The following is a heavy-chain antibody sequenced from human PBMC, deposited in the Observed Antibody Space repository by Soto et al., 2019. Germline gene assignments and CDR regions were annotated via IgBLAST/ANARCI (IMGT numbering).Heavy chain of an antibody. CDR3: GRSRLSSHYYGMDV. V-gene: IGHV1-8*01. CDR2: MNPNSGNT. J-gene: IGHJ6*02. Sequence: ASVKVSCKASGYTFTSYDINWVRQATGQGLEWMGWMNPNSGNTGYAQKFQGRVTMTRNTSIGTAYMELSSLRSEDTAVYYCGRSRLSSHYYGMDVWGQGTTVTSP. CDR1: GYTFTSYD. D-gene: IGHD2-8*01.